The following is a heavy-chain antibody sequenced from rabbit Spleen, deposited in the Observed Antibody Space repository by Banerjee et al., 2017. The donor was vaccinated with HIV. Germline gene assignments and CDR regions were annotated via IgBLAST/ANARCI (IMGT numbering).Heavy chain of an antibody. J-gene: IGHJ2*01. CDR3: ARNYVNAFDP. V-gene: IGHV1S40*01. CDR1: GFDFSRGYD. CDR2: IYTGNVKT. Sequence: QQLVESGGGLVKPGASLTLTCTASGFDFSRGYDMCWVRQAPGKGLEWIGCIYTGNVKTYYASWAKGRFTISKTSSTTVTLQMTSLTAADTATYFCARNYVNAFDPWGPGTLVTVS. D-gene: IGHD1-1*01.